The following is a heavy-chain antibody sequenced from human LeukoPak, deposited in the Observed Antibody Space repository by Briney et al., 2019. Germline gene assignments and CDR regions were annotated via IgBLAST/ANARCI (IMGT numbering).Heavy chain of an antibody. J-gene: IGHJ3*02. CDR1: GFTFDDYG. D-gene: IGHD6-19*01. Sequence: PGGSLRLSCAASGFTFDDYGMSWVRQAPGKGLEWVSGINWNGGSTGYADSVKGRFTISRDNAKNSLYLQMNSPRAEDTALYYCARDYSSGWYDAFDIWGQGTMVTVSS. V-gene: IGHV3-20*04. CDR2: INWNGGST. CDR3: ARDYSSGWYDAFDI.